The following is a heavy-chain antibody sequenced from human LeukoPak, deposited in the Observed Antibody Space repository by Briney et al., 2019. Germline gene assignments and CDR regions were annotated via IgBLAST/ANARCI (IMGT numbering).Heavy chain of an antibody. V-gene: IGHV1-8*01. D-gene: IGHD5/OR15-5a*01. J-gene: IGHJ4*02. CDR3: ARSYVYTRLYDH. Sequence: ASVKVSCKASGYTFTNYDISWVRQATGQGLEWMGWINPNTGITVYAQKFQGRVTMTKNAAISTAYMELSSLRSEDTAVYYCARSYVYTRLYDHWGQGTLVSVSS. CDR1: GYTFTNYD. CDR2: INPNTGIT.